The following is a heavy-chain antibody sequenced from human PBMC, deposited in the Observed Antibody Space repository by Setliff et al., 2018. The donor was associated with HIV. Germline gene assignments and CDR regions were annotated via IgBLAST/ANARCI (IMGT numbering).Heavy chain of an antibody. CDR2: VYYSGTT. J-gene: IGHJ4*02. Sequence: SETLSLTCSVSDGSMTSGSYYWGWIRQPPGKGLEWIGSVYYSGTTYCNPSLKSRLRMSVDTSKNQFTLKVISMTAADTAVYYCARLSCSSNSCPFDYWVQGTLVTVSS. V-gene: IGHV4-39*06. CDR3: ARLSCSSNSCPFDY. D-gene: IGHD2-2*01. CDR1: DGSMTSGSYY.